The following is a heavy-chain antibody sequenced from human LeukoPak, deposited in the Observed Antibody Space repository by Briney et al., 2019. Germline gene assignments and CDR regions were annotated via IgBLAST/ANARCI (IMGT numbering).Heavy chain of an antibody. CDR1: GFTFSSYA. CDR2: ISYDGSNK. CDR3: ARDGPGGAYFDY. J-gene: IGHJ4*02. D-gene: IGHD3-10*01. Sequence: GGSLRLSCAASGFTFSSYAMHWVRQAPGKGLEWVAVISYDGSNKYYADSVKGRFTISRDNSKNTLYLQMNSLRAEDTAVYYCARDGPGGAYFDYWGQGTLVTVSS. V-gene: IGHV3-30*04.